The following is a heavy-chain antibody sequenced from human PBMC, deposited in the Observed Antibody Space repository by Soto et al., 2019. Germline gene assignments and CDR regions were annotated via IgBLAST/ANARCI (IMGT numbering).Heavy chain of an antibody. J-gene: IGHJ3*02. Sequence: SETLSLTCAVYGGSFSGYYWGWIRQPPGKGLGWIGEINHSGSTNYNPSLKSRVTISVDTAKNQFSLKLSSVTAADTAVYYCARVSIEYSSSSGAFDIWGQGTMVTVSS. D-gene: IGHD6-6*01. V-gene: IGHV4-34*01. CDR1: GGSFSGYY. CDR2: INHSGST. CDR3: ARVSIEYSSSSGAFDI.